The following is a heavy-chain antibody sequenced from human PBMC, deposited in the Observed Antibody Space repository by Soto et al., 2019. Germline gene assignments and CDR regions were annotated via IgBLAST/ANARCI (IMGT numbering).Heavy chain of an antibody. Sequence: SETLSLTCTVSGGSISSYYWSWIRQPPGKGLEWIGYIYYSGSTNYNPSLKSRVTISVDTSKNQFSLKLSSVTAADTAVYYCARMYSRSSIKGNDAFDIWGQGTMVTVSS. V-gene: IGHV4-59*08. CDR3: ARMYSRSSIKGNDAFDI. J-gene: IGHJ3*02. CDR1: GGSISSYY. D-gene: IGHD6-6*01. CDR2: IYYSGST.